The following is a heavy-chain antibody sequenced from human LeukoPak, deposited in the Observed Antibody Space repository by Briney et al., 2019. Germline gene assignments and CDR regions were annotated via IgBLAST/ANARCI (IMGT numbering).Heavy chain of an antibody. CDR1: GGSFSGYY. CDR3: ARSLYYEGAFDI. Sequence: SETLSLTCAVYGGSFSGYYWSWTRQPPGKGLEWIGEINHSGSTNYNPSLKSRVTISVDTSKNQFSLKLSSVTAADTAVYYCARSLYYEGAFDIWGQGTMVTVSS. V-gene: IGHV4-34*01. D-gene: IGHD3-22*01. J-gene: IGHJ3*02. CDR2: INHSGST.